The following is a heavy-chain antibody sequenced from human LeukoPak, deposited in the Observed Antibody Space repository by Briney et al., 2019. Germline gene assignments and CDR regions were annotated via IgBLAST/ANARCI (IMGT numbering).Heavy chain of an antibody. Sequence: SETLSLTCAVYGGSFSGYYWSWIRQPPGKGLEWIGEINHSGSTNYNPSLKSRVTISVDTSKNQFSLKLSSVTAADTAVYYCASCSGGSCYPGEGNDYWGQGTLVTVSS. D-gene: IGHD2-15*01. V-gene: IGHV4-34*01. CDR3: ASCSGGSCYPGEGNDY. CDR2: INHSGST. CDR1: GGSFSGYY. J-gene: IGHJ4*02.